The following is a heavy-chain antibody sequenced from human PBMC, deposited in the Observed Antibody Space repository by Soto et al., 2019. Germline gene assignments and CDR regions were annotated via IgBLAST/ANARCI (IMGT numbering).Heavy chain of an antibody. Sequence: PGGSLRLSCAASGFAFSSYAMSWVRQAPGKGLEWVSAISGSGGSTYYADSVKGRFTISRDNSKNTLYLQMNSLRAEDTAVYYCAKEPYSSSWYYTEYYYYGMDVWGQGTTVTVSS. D-gene: IGHD6-13*01. CDR2: ISGSGGST. CDR3: AKEPYSSSWYYTEYYYYGMDV. CDR1: GFAFSSYA. J-gene: IGHJ6*02. V-gene: IGHV3-23*01.